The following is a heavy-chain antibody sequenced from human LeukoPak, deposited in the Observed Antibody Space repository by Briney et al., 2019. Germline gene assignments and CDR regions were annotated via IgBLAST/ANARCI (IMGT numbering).Heavy chain of an antibody. CDR3: ARGRPHGNDY. CDR2: IASDGSST. V-gene: IGHV3-74*01. D-gene: IGHD4-23*01. Sequence: GGSLRLSCAASGFTFSSYCMNWARQAPGKGLVWVSRIASDGSSTTYADSVKGRFSISRDNAKNTLYLQMNSLRVEDTAVYYCARGRPHGNDYWGQGTLVTVSS. CDR1: GFTFSSYC. J-gene: IGHJ4*02.